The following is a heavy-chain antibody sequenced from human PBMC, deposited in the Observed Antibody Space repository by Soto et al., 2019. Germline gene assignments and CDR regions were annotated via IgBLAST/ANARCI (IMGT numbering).Heavy chain of an antibody. CDR1: GGSFSGYY. J-gene: IGHJ6*02. V-gene: IGHV4-34*01. D-gene: IGHD2-15*01. CDR3: ARGQGYWFYYYYGMDV. Sequence: PSETLSLTCAVYGGSFSGYYWSWIHQPPGKGLEWIGEINHSGSTNYNPSLKSRVTISVDTSKNQFSLKLSSVTAADTAVYYCARGQGYWFYYYYGMDVWGQGTTVTVSS. CDR2: INHSGST.